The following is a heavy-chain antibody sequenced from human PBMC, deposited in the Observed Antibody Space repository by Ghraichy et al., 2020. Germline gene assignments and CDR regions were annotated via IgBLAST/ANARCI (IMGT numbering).Heavy chain of an antibody. CDR3: ARDLYTYEGSGYSDY. CDR2: ISYDGNDK. V-gene: IGHV3-30-3*01. D-gene: IGHD3-22*01. CDR1: GFTFSTYA. Sequence: GGSLRLSCAASGFTFSTYALHWVRQAPGKGLEWVAVISYDGNDKYYADTVKGRFTVSRDNSKNTVYLRMISLISDDTAVYFCARDLYTYEGSGYSDYWGQGTLVTVSS. J-gene: IGHJ4*02.